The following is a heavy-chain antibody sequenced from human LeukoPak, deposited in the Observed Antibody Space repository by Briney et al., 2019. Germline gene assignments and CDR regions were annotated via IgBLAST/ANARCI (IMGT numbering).Heavy chain of an antibody. Sequence: GGSLRLSCAASVFTFSSYWMSWVRQAPGKGLEWVANINQDGSEKYYVDSVKGRFTMSRDNSKNTLYLQMNSLGTDDTAVYYCAREEEWELPDYWGQGTLVIVSS. V-gene: IGHV3-7*01. D-gene: IGHD1-26*01. CDR3: AREEEWELPDY. CDR2: INQDGSEK. J-gene: IGHJ4*02. CDR1: VFTFSSYW.